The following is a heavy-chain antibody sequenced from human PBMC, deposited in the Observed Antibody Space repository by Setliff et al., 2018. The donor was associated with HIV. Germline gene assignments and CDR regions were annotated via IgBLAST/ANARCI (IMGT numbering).Heavy chain of an antibody. CDR1: GGSISTYY. D-gene: IGHD1-26*01. Sequence: SETLSLTCTVSGGSISTYYWSWIRQAPGRGLEWIGYIYYTGRTNYNPSLKGRVTLSVDTSKNQLSLKLSSVTAADTAVYYCARDRGWELLNWFDPWGQGTLVTVSS. V-gene: IGHV4-59*01. J-gene: IGHJ5*02. CDR2: IYYTGRT. CDR3: ARDRGWELLNWFDP.